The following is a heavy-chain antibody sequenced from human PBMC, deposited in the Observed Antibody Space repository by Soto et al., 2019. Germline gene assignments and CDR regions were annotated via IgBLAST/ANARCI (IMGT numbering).Heavy chain of an antibody. V-gene: IGHV1-3*01. Sequence: ASVKVSCKASGYTFTSYAMHWVRQAPGQRREWMGWINAGNGNTKYSQKFQGRVTITRDTSASTAYMELSSLRSEDTALYYCAKGRSYYYYYGVDVWGQGTTVTVSS. CDR1: GYTFTSYA. CDR3: AKGRSYYYYYGVDV. CDR2: INAGNGNT. J-gene: IGHJ6*02.